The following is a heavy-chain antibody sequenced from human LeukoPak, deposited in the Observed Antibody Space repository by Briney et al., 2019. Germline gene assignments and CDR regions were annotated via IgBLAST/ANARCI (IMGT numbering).Heavy chain of an antibody. Sequence: PSETLSLTCTVSGGSISSNYWSWIRQPAGKGLEWIGRFYTTGNTKYNPSLKSRVTMSVDTSKNQFSLELSSVTAADTAVYYCARDPPYYYYMDVWGKGTTVTVSS. CDR1: GGSISSNY. CDR2: FYTTGNT. J-gene: IGHJ6*03. CDR3: ARDPPYYYYMDV. V-gene: IGHV4-4*07.